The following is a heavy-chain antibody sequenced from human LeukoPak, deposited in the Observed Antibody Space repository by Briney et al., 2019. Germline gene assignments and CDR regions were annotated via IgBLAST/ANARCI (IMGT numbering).Heavy chain of an antibody. V-gene: IGHV3-53*01. Sequence: GGSLRLSCAASGFTVSSNYMSWVRQAPGKGLEWVSVIYSGGSTYYADSVKGRFTISRDNSKNTLYLQMNSLRAEDTAVYYCAKESDIVLMVYAHFDYWGQGTLVTVSS. J-gene: IGHJ4*02. CDR1: GFTVSSNY. D-gene: IGHD2-8*01. CDR3: AKESDIVLMVYAHFDY. CDR2: IYSGGST.